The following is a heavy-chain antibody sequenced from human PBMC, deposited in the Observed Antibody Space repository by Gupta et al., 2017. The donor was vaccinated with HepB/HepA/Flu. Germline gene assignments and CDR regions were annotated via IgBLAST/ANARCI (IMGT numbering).Heavy chain of an antibody. D-gene: IGHD1-7*01. J-gene: IGHJ4*02. Sequence: EVQLVESGGGLVQPGGSLRLACAASGFNCGTPWLAWVRQAPGKGPEWVANLKPDRSQEHYLDSVKGRFTISRDDAKSSLYLQMNSLRAEDTAVYYCARGPARYNWNYWSNWGQGTLVTVSS. CDR2: LKPDRSQE. V-gene: IGHV3-7*01. CDR1: GFNCGTPW. CDR3: ARGPARYNWNYWSN.